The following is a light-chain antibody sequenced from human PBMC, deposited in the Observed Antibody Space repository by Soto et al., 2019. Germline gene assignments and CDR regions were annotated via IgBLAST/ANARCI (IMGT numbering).Light chain of an antibody. V-gene: IGKV3-15*01. J-gene: IGKJ4*01. CDR1: QSVSSSY. Sequence: EIVLTQSPGTLSLSPGERATLSCRASQSVSSSYLAWYQQKPGQAPRLLIYGVSTRAPGLPGRFSGSGSGTEFTLTISSLQSEDFTIYYCQYYNNWLATFGGGTKVDIK. CDR2: GVS. CDR3: QYYNNWLAT.